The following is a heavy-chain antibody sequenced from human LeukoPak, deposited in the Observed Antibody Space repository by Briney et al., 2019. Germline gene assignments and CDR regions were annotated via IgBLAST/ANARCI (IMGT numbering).Heavy chain of an antibody. V-gene: IGHV3-48*01. J-gene: IGHJ4*02. CDR1: GFSFSTSS. CDR2: IRGSSTTI. D-gene: IGHD2-2*01. CDR3: ARDARSHCGTDACYGPYFDY. Sequence: PGGSLRLSCAASGFSFSTSSRSWVGQTPGKGLEWISYIRGSSTTIYYADSGKGRFTISSDNARTSLYLQMNALRAEDTGVYFCARDARSHCGTDACYGPYFDYWGQGSLVTVSS.